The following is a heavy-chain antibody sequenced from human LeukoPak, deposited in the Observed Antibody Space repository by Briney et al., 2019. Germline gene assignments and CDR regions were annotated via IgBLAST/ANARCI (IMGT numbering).Heavy chain of an antibody. CDR2: IYSSGSA. V-gene: IGHV4-59*01. Sequence: SETLSLTCTVSGGSISSYYWSWIRQPPGKGLEWIGYIYSSGSANYNPSLESRVTISVDTSKNWFSLKLSSVTAADTAMYYCARAGDSSGWYFVYWGQGTLVTVSS. CDR1: GGSISSYY. CDR3: ARAGDSSGWYFVY. D-gene: IGHD6-19*01. J-gene: IGHJ4*02.